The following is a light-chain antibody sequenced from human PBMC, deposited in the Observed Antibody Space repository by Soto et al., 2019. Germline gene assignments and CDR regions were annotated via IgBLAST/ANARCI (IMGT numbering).Light chain of an antibody. CDR1: SSDVDIYNR. V-gene: IGLV2-18*01. CDR2: EVN. Sequence: QSALTQPPSVSGSPGQSVTISCTGTSSDVDIYNRVSWYQQPPGTAPKLIIFEVNNRPPGVPDRFSRSKSGNTASLIISGLQAEDEADYFCTLFTVSGTFVFGTGTKVTVL. CDR3: TLFTVSGTFV. J-gene: IGLJ1*01.